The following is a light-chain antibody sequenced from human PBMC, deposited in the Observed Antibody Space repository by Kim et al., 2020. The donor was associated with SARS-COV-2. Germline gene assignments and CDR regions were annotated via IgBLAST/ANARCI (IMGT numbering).Light chain of an antibody. J-gene: IGLJ3*02. Sequence: QRVTISCPGSSSNIGAGYDVHWYQQLPATAPKLLIYGNSNRPSGVPDRFSGSKSGTSASLAITGLQAEDEADYYCQSYDSSLSGWVFGGGTQLTVL. V-gene: IGLV1-40*01. CDR2: GNS. CDR1: SSNIGAGYD. CDR3: QSYDSSLSGWV.